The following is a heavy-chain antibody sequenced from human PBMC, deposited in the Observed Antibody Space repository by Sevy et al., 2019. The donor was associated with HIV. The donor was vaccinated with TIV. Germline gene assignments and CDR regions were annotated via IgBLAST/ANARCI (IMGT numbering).Heavy chain of an antibody. J-gene: IGHJ6*02. V-gene: IGHV3-23*01. Sequence: GGSLRLSCAASGFTFSTYTMNWVRQAPGKGLEWVSAFRGSGGTTYNADSLKGRFTISRDNSKNTLYLQMISLRAEDTAVYYCAKGDRTFYGMDVWGQGTTVTVSS. CDR3: AKGDRTFYGMDV. D-gene: IGHD2-15*01. CDR1: GFTFSTYT. CDR2: FRGSGGTT.